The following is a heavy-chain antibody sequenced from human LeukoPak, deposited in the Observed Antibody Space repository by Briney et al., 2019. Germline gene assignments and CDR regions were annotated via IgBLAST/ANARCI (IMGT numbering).Heavy chain of an antibody. V-gene: IGHV3-23*01. J-gene: IGHJ4*02. Sequence: SGGSLRLSCAASGFTFTNFDMSWDRQAQGLGLEGASTICSTGGSTGSADSEKGGFTISRDNAKNSLYLQMNSLIAEDTAVYYCAKGGIAVTGRYYFDYWGQGTPVTVSS. CDR3: AKGGIAVTGRYYFDY. CDR1: GFTFTNFD. CDR2: ICSTGGST. D-gene: IGHD6-19*01.